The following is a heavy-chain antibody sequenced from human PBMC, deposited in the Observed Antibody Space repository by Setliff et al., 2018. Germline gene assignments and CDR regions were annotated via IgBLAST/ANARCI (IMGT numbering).Heavy chain of an antibody. CDR1: GFTFTSSA. Sequence: ASVKVSCKASGFTFTSSAVQWVRQARGQRLEWMGWIVVGSGNTNYAQRFQERVTITRDMSTSTAYMELSSLRSEDTAVYYCAADYGGNSGGGMDVWGQGTTVTVSS. CDR3: AADYGGNSGGGMDV. D-gene: IGHD4-17*01. V-gene: IGHV1-58*01. J-gene: IGHJ6*02. CDR2: IVVGSGNT.